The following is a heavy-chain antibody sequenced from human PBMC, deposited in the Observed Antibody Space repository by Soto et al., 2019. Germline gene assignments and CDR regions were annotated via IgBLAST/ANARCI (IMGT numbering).Heavy chain of an antibody. V-gene: IGHV4-59*08. CDR3: ARLGDSPSIFDI. J-gene: IGHJ3*02. CDR1: GGSLRRYY. D-gene: IGHD3-10*01. CDR2: MYYSGST. Sequence: SETLSMTCTVLGGSLRRYYGSWIRQPPGKGLEWIGYMYYSGSTNYNPSLKSRVTISVDTSKNQFSLKLSSVTAADTAVYYCARLGDSPSIFDIWAKWTIVPLSS.